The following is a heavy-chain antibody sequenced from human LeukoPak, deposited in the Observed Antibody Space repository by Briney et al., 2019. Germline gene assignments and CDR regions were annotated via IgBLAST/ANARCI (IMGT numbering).Heavy chain of an antibody. D-gene: IGHD3-22*01. J-gene: IGHJ4*02. CDR3: AKDSVIRYYYDSSAPDY. V-gene: IGHV3-23*01. CDR1: GFTFSSYA. CDR2: LSGSGGST. Sequence: GGSLRLSCAASGFTFSSYAMSWVRQAPGKGLEWVSALSGSGGSTYYSDSVKGRLTISRDNSKNTLYLQMNSLRAEDTAVYYCAKDSVIRYYYDSSAPDYWGQGTLVTV.